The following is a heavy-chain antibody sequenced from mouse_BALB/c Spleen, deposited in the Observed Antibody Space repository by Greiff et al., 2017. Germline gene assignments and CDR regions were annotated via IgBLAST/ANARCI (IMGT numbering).Heavy chain of an antibody. CDR2: INPSSGYT. V-gene: IGHV1-4*02. CDR1: GYTFTSYT. Sequence: VQLQQSGAELAKPGASVKMSCKASGYTFTSYTMHWVKQRPGQGLEWIGYINPSSGYTEYNQKFKDKTTLTADKSSSTAYMQLSSLTSEDSAVYYCAKDAGHAMDYWGQGTSVTVSS. CDR3: AKDAGHAMDY. J-gene: IGHJ4*01.